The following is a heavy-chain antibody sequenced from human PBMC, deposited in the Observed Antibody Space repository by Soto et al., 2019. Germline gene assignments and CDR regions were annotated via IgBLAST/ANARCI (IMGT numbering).Heavy chain of an antibody. V-gene: IGHV3-30*18. CDR2: ISYDGSNK. CDR1: GSTFSSYA. D-gene: IGHD3-3*01. J-gene: IGHJ6*02. CDR3: AKDSTIFGVVPSYGMDV. Sequence: QVQLVESGGGVVQPGRSLRLSCAASGSTFSSYAMHWVRQAPGKGLEWVAVISYDGSNKCYADSVKGRFTVSRDNSKNTLYLQMTSLRAEDTAVYYCAKDSTIFGVVPSYGMDVWGQGTTVTVSS.